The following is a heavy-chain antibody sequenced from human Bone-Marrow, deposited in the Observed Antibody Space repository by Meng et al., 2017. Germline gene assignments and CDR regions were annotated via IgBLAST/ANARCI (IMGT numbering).Heavy chain of an antibody. CDR1: HERISGNY. CDR3: ARASNSAGWYGFDY. Sequence: QWQVQDTGPLAVMSSETLSRNCTVSHERISGNYQHWIRQPAGKVREWIGRVHPSGSTNYSPSLKSRVTMSVDTSMKQLSLKLTSVTAADTAVYYCARASNSAGWYGFDYWGQGTLVTVSS. D-gene: IGHD6-19*01. CDR2: VHPSGST. J-gene: IGHJ4*02. V-gene: IGHV4-4*07.